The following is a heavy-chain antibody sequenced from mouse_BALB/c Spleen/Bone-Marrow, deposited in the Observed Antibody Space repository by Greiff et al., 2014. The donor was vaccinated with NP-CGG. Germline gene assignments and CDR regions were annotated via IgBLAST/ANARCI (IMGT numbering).Heavy chain of an antibody. CDR2: ISXXXXXX. D-gene: IGHD1-2*01. CDR1: GFTFSTYG. CDR3: ARNXYGYENYXXX. Sequence: EVHLVESGGGLVQPGGSLRLSCAASGFTFSTYGMSWVRQTPDKRXELVATISXXXXXXXXXXXXXXXXXXXXXNAXNTLYLQMTSLKSEDTAMYYCARNXYGYENYXXXWGQGTTLTVSS. J-gene: IGHJ2*01. V-gene: IGHV5-6-3*01.